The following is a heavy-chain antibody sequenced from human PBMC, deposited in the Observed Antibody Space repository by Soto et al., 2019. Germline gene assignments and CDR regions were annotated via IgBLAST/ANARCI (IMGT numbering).Heavy chain of an antibody. CDR2: IVVGSGNT. J-gene: IGHJ4*02. Sequence: GASVKVSCKASGFTFTSSSVQWVRQARGQSLEWIGWIVVGSGNTNYAQKFQERVTITRDMSTSTAYMELSSLRSEDTAVYYCAADGNYDFWSGPSLFDYWGQGTLVTVSS. D-gene: IGHD3-3*01. CDR3: AADGNYDFWSGPSLFDY. V-gene: IGHV1-58*01. CDR1: GFTFTSSS.